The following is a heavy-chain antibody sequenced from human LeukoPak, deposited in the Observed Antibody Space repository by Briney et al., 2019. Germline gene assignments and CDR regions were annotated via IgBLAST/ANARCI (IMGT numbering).Heavy chain of an antibody. CDR3: AKLLWSYSYYFDY. CDR1: GFTFSSYA. V-gene: IGHV3-23*01. Sequence: GGSLRLSCAASGFTFSSYARSWVRQAPGKGLEWVSAISGSGGSTYYADSVKGRFTISRDNSKNTLYLQMNSLRAEDTAVYYRAKLLWSYSYYFDYWGQGTLVTVSS. CDR2: ISGSGGST. J-gene: IGHJ4*02. D-gene: IGHD1-26*01.